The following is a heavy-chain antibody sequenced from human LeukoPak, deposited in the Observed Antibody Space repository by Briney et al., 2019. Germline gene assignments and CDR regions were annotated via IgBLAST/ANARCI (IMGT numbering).Heavy chain of an antibody. CDR3: ARGGALSSYYDYVWGSYRYTGHFDY. D-gene: IGHD3-16*02. CDR1: GGSVSSSSYY. CDR2: IYYSGST. Sequence: SETLSLTCTVSGGSVSSSSYYWGWIRQPPGKGLEWIGSIYYSGSTNYNPSLKSRVTISVDTSKNQFSLKLSSVTAADTAVYYCARGGALSSYYDYVWGSYRYTGHFDYWGQGTLVTVSS. V-gene: IGHV4-39*07. J-gene: IGHJ4*02.